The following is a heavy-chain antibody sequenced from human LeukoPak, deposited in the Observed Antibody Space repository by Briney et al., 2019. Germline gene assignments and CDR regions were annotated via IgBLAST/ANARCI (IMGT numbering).Heavy chain of an antibody. CDR1: GGSFSGYY. D-gene: IGHD3-3*01. Sequence: SETLSLTCAVYGGSFSGYYWSWIRQPPGKGLEWIGEINHSGSTNYNPSLTSRVTVSVDTSKNQFSLKLSTMTAADTAVYYCARVGGRRVVPIGMDVWGQGTTVTVSS. V-gene: IGHV4-34*01. J-gene: IGHJ6*02. CDR2: INHSGST. CDR3: ARVGGRRVVPIGMDV.